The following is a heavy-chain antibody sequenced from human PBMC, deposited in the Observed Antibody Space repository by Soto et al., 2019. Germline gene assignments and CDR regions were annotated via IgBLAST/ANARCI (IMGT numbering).Heavy chain of an antibody. D-gene: IGHD5-12*01. CDR2: IGTAGDT. Sequence: PGGSLRLSCAASGFTFSSYDMHWVRQATGKGLEWVSAIGTAGDTYYPGSVKGRFTISRENAKNSLYLQMNSLRAGDTAVYYCARVAPDGYNYFDYWGQGTLVTVSS. CDR1: GFTFSSYD. V-gene: IGHV3-13*01. J-gene: IGHJ4*02. CDR3: ARVAPDGYNYFDY.